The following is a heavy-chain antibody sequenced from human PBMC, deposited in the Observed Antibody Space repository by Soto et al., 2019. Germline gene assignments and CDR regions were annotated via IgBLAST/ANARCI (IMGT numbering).Heavy chain of an antibody. V-gene: IGHV1-69*13. Sequence: GASVKVSCKASGGTFSSYAISWVRQAPGQGLEWMGGIIPIFGTANYAQKFQGRVTITADESTSTAYMELSSLRSEDTAVYYCARGPRRTVNFDYWGQGTLVTVSS. D-gene: IGHD4-17*01. CDR2: IIPIFGTA. CDR3: ARGPRRTVNFDY. CDR1: GGTFSSYA. J-gene: IGHJ4*02.